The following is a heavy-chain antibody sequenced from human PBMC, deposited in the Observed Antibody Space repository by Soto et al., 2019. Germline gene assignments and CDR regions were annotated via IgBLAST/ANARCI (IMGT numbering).Heavy chain of an antibody. D-gene: IGHD1-26*01. V-gene: IGHV4-30-2*01. J-gene: IGHJ4*02. CDR1: GGYISNLGYC. Sequence: PSVTMSLPCAVSGGYISNLGYCWSWIRQPPGKGLEWIGYIYHSGSTYYNPSLKSRVTISVDTSKNQFSLKLSSVTAADTAVYYCARGMGNYDYWGQGTLVTVS. CDR2: IYHSGST. CDR3: ARGMGNYDY.